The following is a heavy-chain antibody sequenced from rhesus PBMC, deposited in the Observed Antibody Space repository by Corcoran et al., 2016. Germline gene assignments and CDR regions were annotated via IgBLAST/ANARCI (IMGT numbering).Heavy chain of an antibody. Sequence: QVQLQESGPGVVKPSETLSLTCAVSGGSIRDSYRWSWVRQPPGKGLEWIVYIEGSSTSTNYNPSLNIRVTISKDTSQTQFSLTLSPVTAADTAVYYCARAEYCYCGYCGQGVLVTVSS. J-gene: IGHJ4*01. CDR1: GGSIRDSYR. CDR3: ARAEYCYCGY. CDR2: IEGSSTST. D-gene: IGHD2-21*01. V-gene: IGHV4S10*01.